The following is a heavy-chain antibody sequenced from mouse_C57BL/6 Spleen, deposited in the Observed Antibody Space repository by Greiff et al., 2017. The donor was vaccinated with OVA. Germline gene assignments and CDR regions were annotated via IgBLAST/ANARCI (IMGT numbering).Heavy chain of an antibody. J-gene: IGHJ2*01. CDR1: GFTFSSYG. D-gene: IGHD4-1*01. CDR2: ISSGGSYT. V-gene: IGHV5-6*01. Sequence: EVQGVESGGDLVKPGGSLKLSCAASGFTFSSYGMSWVRQTPDKRLEWVATISSGGSYTYYPDSVKGRFTISRDNAKNTLYLQMSSLKSEDTAMYYCARHRTGTSSFDYWGQGTTLTVSS. CDR3: ARHRTGTSSFDY.